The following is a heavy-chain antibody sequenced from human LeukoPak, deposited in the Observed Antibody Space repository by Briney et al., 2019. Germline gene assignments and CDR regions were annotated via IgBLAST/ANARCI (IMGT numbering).Heavy chain of an antibody. CDR3: AKDLDKQRGIDY. CDR1: GFIFSAYS. D-gene: IGHD6-25*01. V-gene: IGHV3-21*01. Sequence: PGRSLRLSCAASGFIFSAYSMNWVRQAPGKGLEWVSAISSSGAYIYYANSVKGRFTISRDNAKNSLYLQMNSLRAEDTAVYYCAKDLDKQRGIDYWGQGTLVTVSS. J-gene: IGHJ4*02. CDR2: ISSSGAYI.